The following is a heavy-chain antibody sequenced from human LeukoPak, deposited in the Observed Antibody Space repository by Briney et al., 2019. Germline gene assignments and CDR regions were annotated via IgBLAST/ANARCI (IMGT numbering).Heavy chain of an antibody. J-gene: IGHJ4*02. V-gene: IGHV3-23*01. CDR1: GFTLSSYA. Sequence: GSLRLSCAASGFTLSSYAMSWVRQAPGKGLEWVSGISGSGGSTYYADSMKGRFTISRDNSKNSLYLQMNTLRAEDTAVYYCAIHYYDSSGHLDSWGQGTPVTVSS. CDR3: AIHYYDSSGHLDS. D-gene: IGHD3-22*01. CDR2: ISGSGGST.